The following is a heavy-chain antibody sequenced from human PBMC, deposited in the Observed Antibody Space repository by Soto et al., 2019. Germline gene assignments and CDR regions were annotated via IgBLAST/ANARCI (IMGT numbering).Heavy chain of an antibody. CDR2: ISSSSSTI. J-gene: IGHJ5*02. D-gene: IGHD2-2*01. CDR3: ARESAALNGFDP. CDR1: GFTFSSYS. Sequence: EVQLVESGGGLVQPGGSLRLSCAASGFTFSSYSMNWVRQAPGKGLEWVSYISSSSSTIYYADSVKGRFTISRDNAKNSLYLQMNGLRDEDTAVYYCARESAALNGFDPWGQGTLVTVSS. V-gene: IGHV3-48*02.